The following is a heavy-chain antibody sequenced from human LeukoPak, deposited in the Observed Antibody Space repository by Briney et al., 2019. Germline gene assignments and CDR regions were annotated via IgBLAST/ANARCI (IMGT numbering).Heavy chain of an antibody. CDR2: IYYSGST. Sequence: SETLSLTCTVSGGSISSYYWSWIRQPPGKGLEWIGYIYYSGSTNYNPSLKSRVTISVDTSKNQFSLKLSSVTAADTAVHYCARSRKYYDILTGYQYDAFDIWGQGTMVTVSS. J-gene: IGHJ3*02. CDR1: GGSISSYY. V-gene: IGHV4-59*08. D-gene: IGHD3-9*01. CDR3: ARSRKYYDILTGYQYDAFDI.